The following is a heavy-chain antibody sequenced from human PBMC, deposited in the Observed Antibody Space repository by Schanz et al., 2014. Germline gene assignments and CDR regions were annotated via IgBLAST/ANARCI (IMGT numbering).Heavy chain of an antibody. D-gene: IGHD3-16*01. V-gene: IGHV3-23*01. CDR2: IDYAGST. Sequence: EVQLLESGGGLVQPGGSLRLSCVASGFTFFGSFAMSWVRQAPGKGLEWVSLIDYAGSTNYADSVKGRFTISRDNSRKTLYLQMNSLRADDTAVYYCAKDLYNYGIFDSWGQGTLVTVSS. CDR3: AKDLYNYGIFDS. CDR1: GFTFFGSFA. J-gene: IGHJ5*01.